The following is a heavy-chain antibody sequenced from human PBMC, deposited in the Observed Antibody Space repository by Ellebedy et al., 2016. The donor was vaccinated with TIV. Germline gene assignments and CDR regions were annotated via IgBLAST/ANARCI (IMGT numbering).Heavy chain of an antibody. V-gene: IGHV4-39*01. D-gene: IGHD2-21*02. CDR1: GDSISSTTHY. CDR2: IYYSGSI. CDR3: ASNAYCGGNCYIDY. Sequence: SETLSLXCTVSGDSISSTTHYWGWIRQPPGKGLEWIGSIYYSGSIYYNPSLKSRVTISVDTSKNQFSLKLSSVTDADTAVYYCASNAYCGGNCYIDYWGQGTLVTVSS. J-gene: IGHJ4*02.